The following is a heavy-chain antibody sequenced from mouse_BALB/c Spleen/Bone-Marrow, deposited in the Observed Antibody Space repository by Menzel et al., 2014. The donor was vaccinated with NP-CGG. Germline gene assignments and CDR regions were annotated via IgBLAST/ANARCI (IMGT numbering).Heavy chain of an antibody. V-gene: IGHV1-18*01. Sequence: EVKLVESGPELVKPGASMKISCKASGYSFTGYTMNWVKQSHGKNLEWIGLINPYNGGISYNQKFMGKATLTVDKSSSTAYTELLSLTSEDSAVYYCARWDYYGYAMDYWGQGTSVTVSS. CDR2: INPYNGGI. J-gene: IGHJ4*01. CDR3: ARWDYYGYAMDY. D-gene: IGHD1-1*01. CDR1: GYSFTGYT.